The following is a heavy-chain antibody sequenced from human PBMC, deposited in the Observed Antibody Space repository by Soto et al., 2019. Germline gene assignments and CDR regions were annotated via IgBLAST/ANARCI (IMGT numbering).Heavy chain of an antibody. D-gene: IGHD6-6*01. Sequence: EVQLVESGGGLVQPGGSLRLSCAASGFTFSSYSMNWVRQAPGKGLEWVSYISSSSSTIYYADSVKGRFTSSRDNAKNSLYMQMNSLRDEDTSVYYCAMPEYSSSSYGMDVWGQGTTVTVSS. CDR2: ISSSSSTI. V-gene: IGHV3-48*02. J-gene: IGHJ6*02. CDR3: AMPEYSSSSYGMDV. CDR1: GFTFSSYS.